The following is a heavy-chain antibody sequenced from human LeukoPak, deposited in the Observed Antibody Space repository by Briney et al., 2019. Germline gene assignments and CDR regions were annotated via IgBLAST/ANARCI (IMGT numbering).Heavy chain of an antibody. CDR3: ATEYSVFAFDI. J-gene: IGHJ3*02. V-gene: IGHV3-23*01. CDR2: ISGSGGST. Sequence: GGSLRLSCAASGFTFSSYAMSWVRQAPGKGLEWVSGISGSGGSTYYADSVKGRFTISRDDSKNTLYLQMNSLKTEDTAVYYCATEYSVFAFDIWGQGTMVTVSS. CDR1: GFTFSSYA. D-gene: IGHD5-12*01.